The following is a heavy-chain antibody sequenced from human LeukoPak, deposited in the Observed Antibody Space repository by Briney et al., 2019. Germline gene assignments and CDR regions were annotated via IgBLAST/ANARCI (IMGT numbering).Heavy chain of an antibody. V-gene: IGHV4-34*01. CDR1: GGSFSVYY. CDR3: ARGLVMPVLTRRWFDP. CDR2: INHSGST. Sequence: SETLSLTCAVYGGSFSVYYWSWIRQPPGKGLEWIGEINHSGSTNYNPSLKSRVTISVDTSKNQFSLKLSSVTAGNTPVYYCARGLVMPVLTRRWFDPWGQGTLVTVSS. J-gene: IGHJ5*02. D-gene: IGHD3-16*01.